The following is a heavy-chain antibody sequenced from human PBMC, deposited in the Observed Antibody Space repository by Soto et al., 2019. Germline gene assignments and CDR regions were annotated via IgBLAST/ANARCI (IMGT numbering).Heavy chain of an antibody. D-gene: IGHD3-10*01. CDR2: ICYSGST. J-gene: IGHJ6*02. CDR3: AWFYYYYGMDV. V-gene: IGHV4-39*01. CDR1: GGSIGSSSYY. Sequence: PSETLSLTCTVSGGSIGSSSYYWGWIRQPPGKGLEWIGSICYSGSTYYNPSLKSRVTISVDTSKNQFSLKLSSVTAADTAVYYCAWFYYYYGMDVWGQGTTVTVSS.